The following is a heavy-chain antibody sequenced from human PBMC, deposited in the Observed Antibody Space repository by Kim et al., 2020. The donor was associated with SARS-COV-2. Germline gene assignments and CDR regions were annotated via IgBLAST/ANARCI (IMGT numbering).Heavy chain of an antibody. CDR1: GFTFNDYY. CDR2: SRNRPRSFTT. J-gene: IGHJ4*02. Sequence: GGSLRLSCAASGFTFNDYYMDWVRQAPGKGLEWVARSRNRPRSFTTEYAASVKGRFTVSRHDSENTLYLDMNGLKTEDTAVYYCTRTSYGANYCTYYWGQGALVTVSS. D-gene: IGHD2-8*01. V-gene: IGHV3-72*01. CDR3: TRTSYGANYCTYY.